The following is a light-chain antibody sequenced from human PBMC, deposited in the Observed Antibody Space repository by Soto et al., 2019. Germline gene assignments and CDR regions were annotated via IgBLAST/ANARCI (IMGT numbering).Light chain of an antibody. CDR2: DAS. J-gene: IGKJ1*01. CDR3: KQYGSSPVT. Sequence: EVAMPQSPGTVSLSPGEAAALSGRDSQSVSGNYLAWYQQKRGQATRLLIYDASNRATGIPARFSGRGSGTDCTLTISRLEPEEFAVYYCKQYGSSPVTFGKGNKVDIK. V-gene: IGKV3-20*01. CDR1: QSVSGNY.